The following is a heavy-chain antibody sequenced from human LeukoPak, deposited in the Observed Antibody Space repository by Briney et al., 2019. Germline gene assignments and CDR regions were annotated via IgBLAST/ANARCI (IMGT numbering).Heavy chain of an antibody. Sequence: GGSLRLSCAASGFTFSNYWMHWVRQAPGKGLVWVSRINSDGSSTTYADSVKGRFTLSRDNANNTLYLQMSSLRAEDTAVYYCARDYYDSSGFSLGYYFDYWGQGTLVTVSS. CDR1: GFTFSNYW. V-gene: IGHV3-74*01. CDR3: ARDYYDSSGFSLGYYFDY. J-gene: IGHJ4*02. CDR2: INSDGSST. D-gene: IGHD3-22*01.